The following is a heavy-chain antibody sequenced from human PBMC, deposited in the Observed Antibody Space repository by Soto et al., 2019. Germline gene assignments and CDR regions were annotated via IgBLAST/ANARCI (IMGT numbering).Heavy chain of an antibody. CDR1: GYAFTSYA. V-gene: IGHV1-46*01. CDR2: INPSGGST. J-gene: IGHJ5*02. CDR3: AREQSTMVRGGINWFDP. Sequence: ASVKGSCKASGYAFTSYAMHWVRQAPGQELECMVIINPSGGSTIDAEKVQGRVNMTRDTYTSTVYMELSSLRSEDTAVYYCAREQSTMVRGGINWFDPWGQGTLVTVSS. D-gene: IGHD3-10*01.